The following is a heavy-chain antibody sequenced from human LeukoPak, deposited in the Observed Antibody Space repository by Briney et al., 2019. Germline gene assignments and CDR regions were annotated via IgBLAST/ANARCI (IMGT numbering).Heavy chain of an antibody. CDR3: AREFKRWRPGYCSSTSCYAFDY. Sequence: PSETLSLTCTVSGGSISSYYWSWIRQPAGKGLEWIGRIYTSGSTNYNPSLKSRVTMSVDTSKNQFSLKLSSVTAADTAVYYCAREFKRWRPGYCSSTSCYAFDYWGQGTLVTVSS. CDR2: IYTSGST. CDR1: GGSISSYY. D-gene: IGHD2-2*01. V-gene: IGHV4-4*07. J-gene: IGHJ4*02.